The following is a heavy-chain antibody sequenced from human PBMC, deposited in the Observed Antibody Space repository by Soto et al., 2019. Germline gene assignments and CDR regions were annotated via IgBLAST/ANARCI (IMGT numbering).Heavy chain of an antibody. CDR2: ISGSGGST. D-gene: IGHD3-22*01. CDR1: GFTFSSYA. CDR3: AKDLTMIVVVKGVFDY. V-gene: IGHV3-23*01. J-gene: IGHJ4*02. Sequence: GGSLRLSCAASGFTFSSYAMSWVRQAPGKGLEWVSAISGSGGSTYYADSVKGRFTISRDNSKNTLYLQMNSLRAEDTAVYYCAKDLTMIVVVKGVFDYWGQGTLVTVSS.